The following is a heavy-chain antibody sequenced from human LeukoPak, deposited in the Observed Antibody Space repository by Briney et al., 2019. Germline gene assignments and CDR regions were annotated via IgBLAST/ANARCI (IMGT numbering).Heavy chain of an antibody. CDR3: AVTSLLSYYYDSSGIYTTGY. CDR2: ISGSGGST. Sequence: GGSLRLSCAASGFTFSSYAMSWVRQAPGKGLEWVSAISGSGGSTYYADSVKGRFTISRDNSKNTLYLQMNSLRAEDTAVYYCAVTSLLSYYYDSSGIYTTGYWGQGTLVTVSS. CDR1: GFTFSSYA. V-gene: IGHV3-23*01. J-gene: IGHJ4*02. D-gene: IGHD3-22*01.